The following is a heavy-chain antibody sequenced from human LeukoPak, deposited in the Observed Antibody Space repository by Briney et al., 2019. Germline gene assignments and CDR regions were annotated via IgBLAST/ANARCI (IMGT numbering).Heavy chain of an antibody. CDR1: GYSFTSYW. J-gene: IGHJ4*02. D-gene: IGHD6-25*01. V-gene: IGHV5-51*01. CDR3: ARTVGTRYSSENSFDY. CDR2: IYPGDSVT. Sequence: GESLKISCKGSGYSFTSYWIGWVRQMPGKGLEWMGIIYPGDSVTRYSPSFQGQVTISADKSISTASLQWSRQQASETAMYHCARTVGTRYSSENSFDYWGQGTLVTVSS.